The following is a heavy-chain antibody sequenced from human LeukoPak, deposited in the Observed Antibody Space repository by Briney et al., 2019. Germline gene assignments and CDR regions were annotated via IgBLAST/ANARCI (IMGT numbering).Heavy chain of an antibody. CDR2: IYHSGST. CDR1: GGSISSSNW. CDR3: ARGYNWNLKKAFDI. Sequence: SGTLSITCAVSGGSISSSNWWSWVRQPPGKGLEWIGEIYHSGSTNYNPSLKSRVTISVDKSKNQFSLKLSSVTAADTAVYYCARGYNWNLKKAFDIWGQGTMVTVSS. V-gene: IGHV4-4*02. J-gene: IGHJ3*02. D-gene: IGHD1-20*01.